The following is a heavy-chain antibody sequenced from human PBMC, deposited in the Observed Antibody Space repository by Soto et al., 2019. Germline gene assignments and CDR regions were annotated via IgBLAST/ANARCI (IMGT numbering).Heavy chain of an antibody. CDR2: ISYDGSDK. D-gene: IGHD3-16*02. CDR1: GFTFSSYA. CDR3: AKDLGELSPESYDY. J-gene: IGHJ4*02. Sequence: QVQLVESGGGVVQPGRSLRLSCAASGFTFSSYAMHWVRQAPGKGLEWVAVISYDGSDKYYADSVKGRFTISRDNSKNTLNLQMNSLRADDTAVYYCAKDLGELSPESYDYWGQGTLINVSS. V-gene: IGHV3-30*18.